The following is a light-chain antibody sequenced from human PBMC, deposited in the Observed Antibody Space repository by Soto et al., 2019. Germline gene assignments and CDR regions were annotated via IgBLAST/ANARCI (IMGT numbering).Light chain of an antibody. J-gene: IGKJ5*01. Sequence: EIVLTQSPASLSLSPGEGATLSCRASQSVSDYLAWYQQKPGQAPRLLIYDTYKRVTGIPSRFSGSGSGTDFTLTISSLEPEDFALYFYQHRSNRFPITFGQGTRLEIK. CDR1: QSVSDY. V-gene: IGKV3-11*01. CDR2: DTY. CDR3: QHRSNRFPIT.